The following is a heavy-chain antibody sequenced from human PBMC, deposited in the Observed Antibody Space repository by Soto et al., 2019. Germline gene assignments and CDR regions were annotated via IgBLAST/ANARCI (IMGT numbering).Heavy chain of an antibody. J-gene: IGHJ6*02. CDR2: ISYDGSNK. CDR1: GFTFSSYG. CDR3: AKDQEVFTYYYGSGSPRCGMDV. Sequence: QVQLVESGGGVVQPGRSLRLSCAASGFTFSSYGMHWVRQAPGKGLEWVAVISYDGSNKYYADSVKGRFTISRDNSKNTLYLQMNSLIAEDTAVYYCAKDQEVFTYYYGSGSPRCGMDVWGQGTTVTVSS. V-gene: IGHV3-30*18. D-gene: IGHD3-10*01.